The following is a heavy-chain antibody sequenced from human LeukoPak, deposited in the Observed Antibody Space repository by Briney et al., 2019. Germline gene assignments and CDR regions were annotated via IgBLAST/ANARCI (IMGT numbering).Heavy chain of an antibody. D-gene: IGHD3-10*01. Sequence: SETLSLTCAVYGGSFSGYYWSWIRQPPGKGLEWIGEINHSGSTNYNPSLKSRVTISVDTSKNQFSLKLSSVTAADTAVYYCASRDGITMVRGVISWGQGTLVTVSS. CDR1: GGSFSGYY. CDR3: ASRDGITMVRGVIS. J-gene: IGHJ5*02. V-gene: IGHV4-34*01. CDR2: INHSGST.